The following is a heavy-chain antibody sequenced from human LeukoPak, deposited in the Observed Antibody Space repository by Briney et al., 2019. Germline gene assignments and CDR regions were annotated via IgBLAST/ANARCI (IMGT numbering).Heavy chain of an antibody. J-gene: IGHJ4*02. D-gene: IGHD3-3*01. CDR3: AKQVPGNPTTIFGVVTPGHFDY. CDR1: GLTFSDYY. CDR2: ISSSGSTI. V-gene: IGHV3-11*01. Sequence: KPGGSLRLSCAASGLTFSDYYMSWIRQAPGKGLEWVSYISSSGSTIYYADSVKDRFTISRDNSKNSLYLQMNSLRTEDTALYYCAKQVPGNPTTIFGVVTPGHFDYWGQGTLVTVSS.